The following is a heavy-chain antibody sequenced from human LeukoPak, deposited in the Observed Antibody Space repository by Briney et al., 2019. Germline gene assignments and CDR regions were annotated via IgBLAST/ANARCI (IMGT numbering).Heavy chain of an antibody. D-gene: IGHD3-16*02. CDR3: TRLSLDY. J-gene: IGHJ4*02. CDR1: GYTFCDDA. CDR2: IRSKAYGGTT. Sequence: GGSLRLSCTASGYTFCDDAMSSVRQAPGKGLEWVGFIRSKAYGGTTEYAASVKGRFTISRDDSKSIAYLQMNSLKTEDTAVYYCTRLSLDYWGQGTLVTVSS. V-gene: IGHV3-49*04.